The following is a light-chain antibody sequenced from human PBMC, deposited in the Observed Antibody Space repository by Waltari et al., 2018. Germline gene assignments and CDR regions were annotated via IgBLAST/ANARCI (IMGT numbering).Light chain of an antibody. V-gene: IGLV1-40*01. CDR2: VNN. Sequence: QSVLTQPHSVSGAPGQRVTISCTGSSSNIESGYDAHCYQQLPGTAPTLLIVVNNTRPSGVPDRLSGSTSGTSASLAIARLLAEDEADYYCQSYDSSLNYVFGTGTKVTVL. J-gene: IGLJ1*01. CDR1: SSNIESGYD. CDR3: QSYDSSLNYV.